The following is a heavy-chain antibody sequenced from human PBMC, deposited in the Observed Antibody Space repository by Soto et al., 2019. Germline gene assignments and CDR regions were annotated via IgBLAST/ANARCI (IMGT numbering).Heavy chain of an antibody. V-gene: IGHV4-28*02. CDR1: GYSISSSNW. D-gene: IGHD3-9*01. CDR3: ARHARYYDILTGYSTLSWFDP. Sequence: TLSLTCAVSGYSISSSNWWGWIRQPPGKGLEWIGFIYYSGSTHYNPSLKSRVTMSVDTSKNQFSLKLRSVTAVDTAVYYCARHARYYDILTGYSTLSWFDPWGQGTLVTAPQ. CDR2: IYYSGST. J-gene: IGHJ5*02.